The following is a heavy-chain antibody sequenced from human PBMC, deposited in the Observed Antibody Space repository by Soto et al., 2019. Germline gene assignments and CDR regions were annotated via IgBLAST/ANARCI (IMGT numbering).Heavy chain of an antibody. CDR1: RFTFSNYA. J-gene: IGHJ4*02. Sequence: PGGSLRLSCAASRFTFSNYAMSWVRQLPGKGLEWVSAIDNSAAYYADSVKGRFAISRDNAKNTLYLQMSSLRAEDTAVYFCASAKIGDYFQVYWGQGTLVTVSS. D-gene: IGHD4-17*01. CDR2: IDNSAA. V-gene: IGHV3-23*01. CDR3: ASAKIGDYFQVY.